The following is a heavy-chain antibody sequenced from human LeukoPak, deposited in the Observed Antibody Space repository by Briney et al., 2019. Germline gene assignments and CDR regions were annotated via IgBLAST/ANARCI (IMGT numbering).Heavy chain of an antibody. Sequence: ASVKVSCKASGYSFVFFGVSWVRQAPGQGLEWMGWINSHNGDTKYAERLQGRVFMTTDTSTSTSFMELRSLRSDDTAVYYCARAVSGSLYGDFDFWGQGTLVTVSS. J-gene: IGHJ4*02. V-gene: IGHV1-18*01. D-gene: IGHD1-26*01. CDR2: INSHNGDT. CDR1: GYSFVFFG. CDR3: ARAVSGSLYGDFDF.